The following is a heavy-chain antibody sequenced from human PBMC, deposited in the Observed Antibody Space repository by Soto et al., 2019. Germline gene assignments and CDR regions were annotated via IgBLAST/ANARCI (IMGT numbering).Heavy chain of an antibody. V-gene: IGHV4-39*01. CDR3: ASGLGDYIWGSYRLDY. CDR1: GGSIRSSGYY. J-gene: IGHJ4*02. CDR2: IYYSGST. Sequence: SETQSLTCTVSGGSIRSSGYYWGWIRQPPGKGLEWIGSIYYSGSTYYNPSLKSRVTISVDTSKNQFSLKLSSVTAADTAVYYCASGLGDYIWGSYRLDYWGQGTQVTVSS. D-gene: IGHD3-16*02.